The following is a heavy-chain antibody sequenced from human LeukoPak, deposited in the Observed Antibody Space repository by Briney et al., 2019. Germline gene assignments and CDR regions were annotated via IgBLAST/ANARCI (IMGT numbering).Heavy chain of an antibody. D-gene: IGHD3-10*01. CDR2: IIPIFGTA. V-gene: IGHV1-69*13. CDR1: GGTFSSYA. J-gene: IGHJ5*02. Sequence: ASVKVSCKASGGTFSSYAISWVRQAPGQGLEWMGGIIPIFGTANYAQKFQGRVTITADESTSTAYMELSSLRSEDTAVYYCARGRGTYYYGSGSFLNWFDPWGQGTLVTVSS. CDR3: ARGRGTYYYGSGSFLNWFDP.